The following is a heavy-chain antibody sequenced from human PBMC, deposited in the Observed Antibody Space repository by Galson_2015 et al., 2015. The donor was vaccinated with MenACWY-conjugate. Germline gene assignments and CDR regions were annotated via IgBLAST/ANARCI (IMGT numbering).Heavy chain of an antibody. CDR2: INPSDGST. J-gene: IGHJ3*02. CDR1: GYTFTNYY. Sequence: SVKVSCKASGYTFTNYYIHWVRQAPGQGLEWMGIINPSDGSTNYAQKFQGRVTMTRETSTTTVYLELSSLRSEDTAVYDCARVLRRVSMVRGSIVPDAFDMWGQGTMVTFSS. CDR3: ARVLRRVSMVRGSIVPDAFDM. V-gene: IGHV1-46*01. D-gene: IGHD3-10*01.